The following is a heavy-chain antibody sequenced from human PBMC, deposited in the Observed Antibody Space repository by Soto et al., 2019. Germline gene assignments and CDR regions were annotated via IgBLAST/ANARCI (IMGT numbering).Heavy chain of an antibody. CDR1: GGTFSSYA. D-gene: IGHD2-2*01. J-gene: IGHJ6*02. CDR3: ARAHYSLGYCSSTSFSGPNYYYYGMDV. Sequence: QVQLVQSGAEVKKPGSSVKVSCKASGGTFSSYAISWVRQAPGQGLEWMGGIIPIFGTANYAQKFQGRVTITADESTSTAYMELSSLRSEDTAVYYCARAHYSLGYCSSTSFSGPNYYYYGMDVWGQGTTVTVSS. CDR2: IIPIFGTA. V-gene: IGHV1-69*01.